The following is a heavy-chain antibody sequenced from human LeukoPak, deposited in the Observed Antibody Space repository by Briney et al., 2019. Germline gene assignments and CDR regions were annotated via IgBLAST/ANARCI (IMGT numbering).Heavy chain of an antibody. Sequence: SVKVSCKASGGTFSSYANSWVRQAPGQGLEWMGRIIPILGIANYAQKFQGRVTITADKSTSTAYMELSSLRSEDTAVYYCATGGTSSLIDYWGQGTLVTVSS. CDR3: ATGGTSSLIDY. D-gene: IGHD6-13*01. CDR1: GGTFSSYA. J-gene: IGHJ4*02. V-gene: IGHV1-69*04. CDR2: IIPILGIA.